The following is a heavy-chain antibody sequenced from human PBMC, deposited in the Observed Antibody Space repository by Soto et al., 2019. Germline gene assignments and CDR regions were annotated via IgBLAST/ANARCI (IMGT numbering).Heavy chain of an antibody. J-gene: IGHJ4*02. V-gene: IGHV3-48*02. D-gene: IGHD2-15*01. CDR3: VRSVARAFDY. CDR1: GFTFSTYS. CDR2: ISGSSTTI. Sequence: VQLVESGGGLVQPGGSLRLSCAASGFTFSTYSMNWVRQAPGKGLEWVSYISGSSTTIYYSDSVKGRFTISRDNAKNSLYLQMNSLRDEDTAVYYCVRSVARAFDYWGQGTLVTVSS.